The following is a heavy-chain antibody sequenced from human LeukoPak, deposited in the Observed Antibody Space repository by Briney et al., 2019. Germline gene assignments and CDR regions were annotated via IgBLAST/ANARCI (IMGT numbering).Heavy chain of an antibody. V-gene: IGHV3-23*01. J-gene: IGHJ4*02. CDR1: GFTFAGYA. Sequence: GGSLTLSCAASGFTFAGYAMSWVRQGPGKGLEWVSDISGVGDTTYHADSVNGWFTISRDNSKNTLYLQMNSVRAEDTDVYYCAKGRLVPDALLDYWGQGTLVTVSS. CDR2: ISGVGDTT. CDR3: AKGRLVPDALLDY. D-gene: IGHD2-2*01.